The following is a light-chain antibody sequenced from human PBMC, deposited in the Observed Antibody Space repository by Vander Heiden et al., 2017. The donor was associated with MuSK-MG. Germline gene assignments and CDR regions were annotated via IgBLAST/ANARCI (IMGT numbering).Light chain of an antibody. V-gene: IGKV1-9*01. CDR1: QGIRSY. J-gene: IGKJ2*01. Sequence: DIPLTQFPSFLSASVGDRVTITCRASQGIRSYLAWYQQPPGKAPKLLMYAASTLQSGVPSRFSGSGSGTDFTLTISSLQPEDVATYYCQQVNSYPYTFGQGTKLEIK. CDR3: QQVNSYPYT. CDR2: AAS.